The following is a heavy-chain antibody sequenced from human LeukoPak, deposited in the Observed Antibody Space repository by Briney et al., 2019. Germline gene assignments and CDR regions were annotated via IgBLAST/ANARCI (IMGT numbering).Heavy chain of an antibody. J-gene: IGHJ6*03. V-gene: IGHV3-48*03. Sequence: GGSLRLSCAASGFSFSHYAMSWVRQAPGKGLEWISYISSSGRTIYYADSVKGRFTISRDNTKNSLYLQMNSLRAEDTAVYYCARGPRRYMDVWGKGTTVTVSS. CDR2: ISSSGRTI. CDR1: GFSFSHYA. CDR3: ARGPRRYMDV.